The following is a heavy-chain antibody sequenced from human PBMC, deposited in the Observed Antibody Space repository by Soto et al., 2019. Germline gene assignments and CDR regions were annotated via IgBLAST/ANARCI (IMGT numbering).Heavy chain of an antibody. CDR3: ARVTHCISTSYPPYHNYYGMDV. CDR1: GGTFSSYA. J-gene: IGHJ6*02. D-gene: IGHD2-2*01. V-gene: IGHV1-69*12. Sequence: QVQLVQSGAEVKKPGSSVKVSCKASGGTFSSYAISWVRQAPGQGLEWMGGIIPIFGTANYARKFQGRVTTTADETTSTAYIELSSRRSENAAVYYCARVTHCISTSYPPYHNYYGMDVWGQGTTVTVSS. CDR2: IIPIFGTA.